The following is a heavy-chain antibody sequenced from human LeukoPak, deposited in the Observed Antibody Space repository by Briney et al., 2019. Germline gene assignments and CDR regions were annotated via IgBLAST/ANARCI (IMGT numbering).Heavy chain of an antibody. CDR3: ARAPGYGSGSYYRGNY. CDR1: GYTFTGYY. D-gene: IGHD3-10*01. J-gene: IGHJ4*02. V-gene: IGHV1-2*02. Sequence: GASVKVSRKASGYTFTGYYMHWVRQAPGQGLEWMGWINPNSGGTNYAQKFQGRVTMTRDTSISTAYMELSRLRSDDTAVYYCARAPGYGSGSYYRGNYWGQGTLVTVSS. CDR2: INPNSGGT.